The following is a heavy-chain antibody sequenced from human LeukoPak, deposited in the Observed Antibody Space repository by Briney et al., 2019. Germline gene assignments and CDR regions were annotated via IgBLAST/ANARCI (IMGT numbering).Heavy chain of an antibody. V-gene: IGHV4-59*12. CDR2: IYYSGST. Sequence: PSETLSLTCTVSGGSISSYYWSWIRQPPGKGLEWIGYIYYSGSTNYNPSLKSRVTISVETSKNQFSLKLNSVTAADTAVYYCARDRLRWPKIDYWGQGTLVTVSS. D-gene: IGHD4-23*01. CDR3: ARDRLRWPKIDY. CDR1: GGSISSYY. J-gene: IGHJ4*02.